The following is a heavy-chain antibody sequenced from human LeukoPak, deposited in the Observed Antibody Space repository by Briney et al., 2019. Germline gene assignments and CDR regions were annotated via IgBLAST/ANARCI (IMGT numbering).Heavy chain of an antibody. Sequence: PSETLSLTCTVSGGSISSYYWSWIRQPPGKGLEWIGYIYYSGSTNYNPSLKSRVTISVDTSKNQFSLKLSSVTAADTAVYYCARIKRTYYYDSSGYRRTGAFDIWGQGTMVTVSS. CDR2: IYYSGST. CDR1: GGSISSYY. CDR3: ARIKRTYYYDSSGYRRTGAFDI. D-gene: IGHD3-22*01. V-gene: IGHV4-59*08. J-gene: IGHJ3*02.